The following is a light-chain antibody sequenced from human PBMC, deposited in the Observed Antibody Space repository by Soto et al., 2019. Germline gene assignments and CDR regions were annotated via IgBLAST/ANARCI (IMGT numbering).Light chain of an antibody. CDR2: GAC. J-gene: IGKJ4*01. V-gene: IGKV3-20*01. CDR1: QSVNSLY. Sequence: EIVLTQSPGTLSLSPGERATLSCRASQSVNSLYLAWYQQKPGQAPRLLIHGACSRATGIPDRFSGSGSGTDFTLTISRLEPEDFAVYYCQWYSGSQTFGGGTKVEIK. CDR3: QWYSGSQT.